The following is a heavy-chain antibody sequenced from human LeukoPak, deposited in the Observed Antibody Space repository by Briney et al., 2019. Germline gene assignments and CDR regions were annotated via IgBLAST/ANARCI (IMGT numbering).Heavy chain of an antibody. CDR2: IIPIFGTA. J-gene: IGHJ6*03. V-gene: IGHV1-69*13. CDR1: GGTFSTYA. D-gene: IGHD6-6*01. Sequence: SVKVSCKASGGTFSTYAISWVRQAPGQGLEWMGGIIPIFGTAHYSQKITADQSTSTAYIELSSLRSEDTAVYYCAREGSSSPYYYYYYMDVWGKGTTVTVSS. CDR3: AREGSSSPYYYYYYMDV.